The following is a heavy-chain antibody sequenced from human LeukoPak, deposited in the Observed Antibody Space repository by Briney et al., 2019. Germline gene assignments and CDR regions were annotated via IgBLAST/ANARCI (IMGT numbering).Heavy chain of an antibody. Sequence: ASVKVSCKASGYTFTDYYIHWVRQAPGQGLEWMGWINPNSGGTNYAQKFQGRVTMTRDTSISTDYLNLTRLRSDDTAVYYCARGATAGRFSLRPTGAYYMDVWGKGTTVTVSS. CDR3: ARGATAGRFSLRPTGAYYMDV. J-gene: IGHJ6*03. CDR1: GYTFTDYY. V-gene: IGHV1-2*02. D-gene: IGHD6-13*01. CDR2: INPNSGGT.